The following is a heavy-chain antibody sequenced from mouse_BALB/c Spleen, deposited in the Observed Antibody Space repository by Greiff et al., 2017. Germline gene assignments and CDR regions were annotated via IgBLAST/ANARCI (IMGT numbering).Heavy chain of an antibody. Sequence: QVQLKQSGAELAKPGASVKMSCKASGYTFTSYWMHWVKQRPGQGLEWIGYINPSTGYTEYNQKFKDKATLTADKSSSTAYMQLSSLASEDSAVYYGARREWYFDVWGAGTTVTVSS. CDR3: ARREWYFDV. CDR2: INPSTGYT. V-gene: IGHV1-7*01. J-gene: IGHJ1*01. CDR1: GYTFTSYW.